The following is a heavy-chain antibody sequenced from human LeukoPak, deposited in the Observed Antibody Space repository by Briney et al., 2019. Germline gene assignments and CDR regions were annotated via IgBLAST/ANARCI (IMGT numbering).Heavy chain of an antibody. CDR3: AKSDYENYYFDY. V-gene: IGHV3-9*01. J-gene: IGHJ4*02. CDR1: GFTFDDYA. D-gene: IGHD3-22*01. CDR2: ISWNSGSI. Sequence: PGGSLRLSCAASGFTFDDYAMHWVRQAPGKGLEWVSGISWNSGSIGYADSVKGRFTISRDNAKNSLYLQMNSLRAEDTALYYCAKSDYENYYFDYWGQGTLVTVSS.